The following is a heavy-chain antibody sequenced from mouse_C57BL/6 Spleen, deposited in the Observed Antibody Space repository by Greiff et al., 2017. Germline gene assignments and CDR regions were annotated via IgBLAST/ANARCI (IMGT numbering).Heavy chain of an antibody. Sequence: DVMLVESGGGLVKPGGSLKLSCAASGFTFSSYAMSWVRQTPEKRLEWVATISDGGSYTYYPDNVKGRFTISRDNAKNNLYLQMSHLKSEDTAMYYCSRDDDGYSPFAYWGQGTLVTAS. V-gene: IGHV5-4*01. CDR3: SRDDDGYSPFAY. CDR2: ISDGGSYT. D-gene: IGHD2-3*01. CDR1: GFTFSSYA. J-gene: IGHJ3*01.